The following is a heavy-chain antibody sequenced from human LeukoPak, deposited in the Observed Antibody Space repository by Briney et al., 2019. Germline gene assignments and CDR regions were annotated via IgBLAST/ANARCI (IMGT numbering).Heavy chain of an antibody. Sequence: SVKVSCKASGYTFTTYAMNWVRQAPGQGLEWMGGIIPIFGTANYAQKFQGRATITADESTSTAYMELSSLRSEDTAVYYCAREGANYDILTGCLDYWGQGTLVTVSS. V-gene: IGHV1-69*13. D-gene: IGHD3-9*01. CDR3: AREGANYDILTGCLDY. CDR2: IIPIFGTA. J-gene: IGHJ4*02. CDR1: GYTFTTYA.